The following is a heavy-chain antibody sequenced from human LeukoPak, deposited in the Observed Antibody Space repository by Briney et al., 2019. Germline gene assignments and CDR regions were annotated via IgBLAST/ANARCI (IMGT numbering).Heavy chain of an antibody. Sequence: SETLSLTCAVYGGSFSGYYWSWIRQPPGKELEWIGEINHSGSTNYNPSLKSRVTISVDTSKNQFSLKLSSVTAADTAVYYCARAGIAAAGTLHGMDVWGKGTTVTVSS. V-gene: IGHV4-34*01. CDR1: GGSFSGYY. J-gene: IGHJ6*04. D-gene: IGHD6-13*01. CDR3: ARAGIAAAGTLHGMDV. CDR2: INHSGST.